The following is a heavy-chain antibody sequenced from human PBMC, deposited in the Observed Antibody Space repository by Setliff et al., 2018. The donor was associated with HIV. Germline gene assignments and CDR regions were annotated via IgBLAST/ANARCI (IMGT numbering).Heavy chain of an antibody. J-gene: IGHJ6*02. CDR2: IYNRGST. Sequence: KPSETLSLTCAVSGYAISSGYYWGWIRRPPGKGLEWIGSIYNRGSTYYNPSLKSRVTISVDTSKNQFYLKLSSVTAADTAVYYCARRGDFFYYAMDVWGQGTTVTVSS. V-gene: IGHV4-38-2*01. CDR1: GYAISSGYY. CDR3: ARRGDFFYYAMDV.